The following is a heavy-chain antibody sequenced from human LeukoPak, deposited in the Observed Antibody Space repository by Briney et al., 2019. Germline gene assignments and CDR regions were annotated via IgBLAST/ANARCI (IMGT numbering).Heavy chain of an antibody. CDR1: GYSLTALS. V-gene: IGHV1-46*01. CDR2: INPSGGST. D-gene: IGHD3-10*01. Sequence: ASVKVSCKVSGYSLTALSMHWVRQAPGQGLEWMGIINPSGGSTSYAQKFQGRVTMTRDTSTSTVYMELSSLRSEDTAVYYCARVRLWFGELWYDAFDIWGQGTMVTVSS. CDR3: ARVRLWFGELWYDAFDI. J-gene: IGHJ3*02.